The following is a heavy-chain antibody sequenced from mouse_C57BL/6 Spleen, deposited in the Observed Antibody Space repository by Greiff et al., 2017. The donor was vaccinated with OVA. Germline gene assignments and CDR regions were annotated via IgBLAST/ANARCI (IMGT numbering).Heavy chain of an antibody. J-gene: IGHJ3*01. CDR3: ARSNYDSFAY. CDR2: IYPGSGNT. D-gene: IGHD2-4*01. V-gene: IGHV1-76*01. Sequence: VQLQESGAELVRPGASVKLSCKASGYTFTDYYINWVKQRPGQGLEWIARIYPGSGNTYYNEKFKGKATLTAEKSSSTAYMQLSSLTSEDSAVYFCARSNYDSFAYWGQGTLVTVSA. CDR1: GYTFTDYY.